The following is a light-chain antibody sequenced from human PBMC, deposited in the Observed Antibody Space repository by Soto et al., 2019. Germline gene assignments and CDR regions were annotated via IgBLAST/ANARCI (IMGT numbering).Light chain of an antibody. V-gene: IGKV3-11*01. CDR1: QSVSSY. CDR3: QQRSNWPLT. Sequence: EIVLTQSPATLSLSPGERATLSCRASQSVSSYLAWYQQKPGQAPRLLMSDASNRATGIPARFSGRGSGTDFTLTISSLEPEDCAVYYRQQRSNWPLTFGGGTKVEIK. J-gene: IGKJ4*01. CDR2: DAS.